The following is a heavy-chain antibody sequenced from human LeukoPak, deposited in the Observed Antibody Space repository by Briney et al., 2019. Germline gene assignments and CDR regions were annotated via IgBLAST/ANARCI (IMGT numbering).Heavy chain of an antibody. CDR1: GGSISSYC. CDR2: IYGSGTT. CDR3: ARDSGTTGEVKFDP. J-gene: IGHJ5*02. D-gene: IGHD3-10*01. V-gene: IGHV4-4*07. Sequence: SETLSLTCTASGGSISSYCSWIRQPAGKELQWIGRIYGSGTTTYNPSLKSRVSMSIDTSKNEFSLKLMSVSAADRAVYYCARDSGTTGEVKFDPWGQGTLVTVSS.